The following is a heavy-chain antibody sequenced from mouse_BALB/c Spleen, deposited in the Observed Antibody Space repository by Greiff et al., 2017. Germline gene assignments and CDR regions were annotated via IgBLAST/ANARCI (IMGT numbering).Heavy chain of an antibody. Sequence: EVQRVESGPSLVKPSQTLSLTCSVTGDSITSGYWNWIRKFPGNKLEYMGYISYSGSTYYNPSLKSRISITRDTSKNQYYLQLNSVTTEDTATYYCAREGGYDDAMDYWGQGTSVTVSS. V-gene: IGHV3-8*02. D-gene: IGHD2-14*01. CDR3: AREGGYDDAMDY. CDR1: GDSITSGY. CDR2: ISYSGST. J-gene: IGHJ4*01.